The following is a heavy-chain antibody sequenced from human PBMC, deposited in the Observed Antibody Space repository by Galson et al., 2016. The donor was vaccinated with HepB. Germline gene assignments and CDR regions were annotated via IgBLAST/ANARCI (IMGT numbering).Heavy chain of an antibody. J-gene: IGHJ6*04. V-gene: IGHV3-23*01. CDR2: ISGSGGTT. Sequence: SLRLSCAASGFTFSIYAMRWVRQAPGKGLEWISVISGSGGTTYYADSVKGRFTISRDNSKKTLYLQMNSLRAEDTAVYFCAKDIMRSYYSDYVMAVWGTGTTVTASS. CDR1: GFTFSIYA. CDR3: AKDIMRSYYSDYVMAV.